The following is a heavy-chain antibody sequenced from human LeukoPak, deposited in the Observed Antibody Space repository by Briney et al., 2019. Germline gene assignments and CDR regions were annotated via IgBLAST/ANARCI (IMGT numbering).Heavy chain of an antibody. CDR2: ISSSSSYI. J-gene: IGHJ4*02. V-gene: IGHV3-21*01. CDR1: GFTFSSYS. D-gene: IGHD2-15*01. Sequence: PGGSLRLSCAASGFTFSSYSMNWVRQAPGKGLEWVSSISSSSSYIYYADSVKGRFTISRDNARNTLYLQMNSLRAEDTAVYYCARGGPIYCSGDSCYPGDDWGQGTLVTVSS. CDR3: ARGGPIYCSGDSCYPGDD.